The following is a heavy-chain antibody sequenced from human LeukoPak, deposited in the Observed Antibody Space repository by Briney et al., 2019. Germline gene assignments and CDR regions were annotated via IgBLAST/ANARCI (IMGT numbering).Heavy chain of an antibody. Sequence: SETLSLTCAVYGGSFSGYYWSWIRQPPGKGPEWIGEINHSGSTNHNPSLKSRVTISVDTSKNQFSLKLSSVTAADTAVYYCARGPRYSSSWYYYYYYYMDVWGKGTTVTVSS. V-gene: IGHV4-34*01. J-gene: IGHJ6*03. CDR2: INHSGST. CDR3: ARGPRYSSSWYYYYYYYMDV. D-gene: IGHD6-13*01. CDR1: GGSFSGYY.